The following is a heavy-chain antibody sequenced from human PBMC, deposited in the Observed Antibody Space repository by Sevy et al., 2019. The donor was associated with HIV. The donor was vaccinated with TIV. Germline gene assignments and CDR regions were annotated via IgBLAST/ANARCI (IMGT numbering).Heavy chain of an antibody. D-gene: IGHD3-22*01. CDR2: IYGSRGVT. J-gene: IGHJ3*02. V-gene: IGHV3-23*01. CDR1: GFTFSSYA. CDR3: AGGRYDSSGSFDAFDI. Sequence: GGSLRLSCAASGFTFSSYALNWVRQAPGKGLEWVSTIYGSRGVTYYADYLKGRFTISRDNSKNTRYLQMNSLRTEDTAVYFCAGGRYDSSGSFDAFDIWGQGTMVTVSS.